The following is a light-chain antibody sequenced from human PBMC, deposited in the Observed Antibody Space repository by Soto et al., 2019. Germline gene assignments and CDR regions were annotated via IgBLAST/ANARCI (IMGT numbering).Light chain of an antibody. V-gene: IGKV3-20*01. Sequence: EIVLTQSPATLSLSPGERATLSCRASQSVSSYLAWYQQKPGQAPRLLIFGASIRDSGVTDRFSGSGSGTDFTLTISRLEAEDSAVYYCQQYGSSPGTFGQGTKVDIK. CDR1: QSVSSY. CDR3: QQYGSSPGT. CDR2: GAS. J-gene: IGKJ1*01.